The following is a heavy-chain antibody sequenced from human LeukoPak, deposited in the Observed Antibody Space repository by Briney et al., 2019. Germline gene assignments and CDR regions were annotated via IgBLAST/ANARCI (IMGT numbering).Heavy chain of an antibody. J-gene: IGHJ4*02. CDR2: VDPEDGET. CDR3: ATRYYCSSTSCPY. Sequence: ASVKISCKGCVYTFTDYYMHWVQQAPGKRLEWMGLVDPEDGETIYAEKFQGRVTITADTSTDTAYMELSSLRSEDTAVYYCATRYYCSSTSCPYWGQGTLVTVSS. D-gene: IGHD2-2*01. V-gene: IGHV1-69-2*01. CDR1: VYTFTDYY.